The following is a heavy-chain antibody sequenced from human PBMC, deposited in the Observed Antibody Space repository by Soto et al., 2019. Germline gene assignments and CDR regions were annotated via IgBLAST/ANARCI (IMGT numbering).Heavy chain of an antibody. Sequence: EGQLVESGGGLVQPGGSLKLSCAASGFTFGGSAMHWVRQASGKGLEWVGHIRSKTNSYATAYAESVKGRFTIPRDDSMNTAYLQMNSLKTEDTAVYFCTRQTDAVQWLVVPTDYNFDYWGQGTLATVSS. CDR3: TRQTDAVQWLVVPTDYNFDY. J-gene: IGHJ4*02. D-gene: IGHD6-19*01. V-gene: IGHV3-73*02. CDR1: GFTFGGSA. CDR2: IRSKTNSYAT.